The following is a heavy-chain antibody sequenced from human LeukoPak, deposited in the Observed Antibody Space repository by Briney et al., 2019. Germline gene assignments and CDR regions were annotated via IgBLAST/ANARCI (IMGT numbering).Heavy chain of an antibody. Sequence: PSETLSLTCTVSGGSISSYYWSWIRQPPGKGLEWIGYIYYSGSTNYNPSLKSRVTISADTSKNQFSLKLSSVTAADTAVYYCARAFTVVTPFDYWGQGTLVTVSS. J-gene: IGHJ4*02. D-gene: IGHD4-23*01. CDR3: ARAFTVVTPFDY. CDR1: GGSISSYY. CDR2: IYYSGST. V-gene: IGHV4-59*01.